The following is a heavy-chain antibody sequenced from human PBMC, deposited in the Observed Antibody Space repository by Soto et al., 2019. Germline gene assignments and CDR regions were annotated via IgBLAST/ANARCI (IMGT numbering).Heavy chain of an antibody. V-gene: IGHV4-39*01. D-gene: IGHD2-8*01. Sequence: SETLSLTCTVSGGSISSSSYYWGWIRQPPGKGLEWIGSIYYSGSTYYNPSLKSRVTISVDTSKNQFSLKLSSVTAADTAVYYCARLFNLDIVLMVYASSGWYFDYWGQGTLVTVSS. CDR3: ARLFNLDIVLMVYASSGWYFDY. J-gene: IGHJ4*02. CDR1: GGSISSSSYY. CDR2: IYYSGST.